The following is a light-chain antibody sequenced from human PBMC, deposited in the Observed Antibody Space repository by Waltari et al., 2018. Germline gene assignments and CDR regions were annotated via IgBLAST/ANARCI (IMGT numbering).Light chain of an antibody. CDR1: ALPTKY. V-gene: IGLV3-10*01. CDR3: YSTDSSSFPL. Sequence: SHELTQPPSVSVSPGQTARITCSGDALPTKYIYWYQQKSGQAPVMLIYEDNKRPSGIPYLFSGSSSGTLATCTVSGAVVEDEGDYYCYSTDSSSFPLFGGGTRLTVL. J-gene: IGLJ3*02. CDR2: EDN.